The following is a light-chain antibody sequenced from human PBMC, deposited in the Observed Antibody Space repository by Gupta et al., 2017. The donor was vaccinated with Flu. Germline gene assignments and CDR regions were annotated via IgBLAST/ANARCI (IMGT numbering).Light chain of an antibody. CDR1: TRDIGIYNY. J-gene: IGLJ2*01. CDR3: SSYTTISTWV. CDR2: EVS. V-gene: IGLV2-14*01. Sequence: QSALTQPASVSGSPGQSITISCTGTTRDIGIYNYVSWYQQYPGKAPKLIIYEVSNRPPGISDRFSASKSGTTASLTISGLQGEDEADYYCSSYTTISTWVFGGGTKLTVL.